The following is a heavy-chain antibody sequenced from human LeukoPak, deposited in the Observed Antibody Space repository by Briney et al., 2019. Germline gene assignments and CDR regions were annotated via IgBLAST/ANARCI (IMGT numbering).Heavy chain of an antibody. Sequence: PSETLSLTCTVSGGSISSSSYYWGWIRQPPGKGLEWIVSIYYSGSTYYNPSLKSRVTISVDTSKNQFSLKLSSVTAADTAVYYCATLGGYRSRVYYYYYYMDVWGKGTTVTVSS. CDR2: IYYSGST. CDR1: GGSISSSSYY. V-gene: IGHV4-39*07. CDR3: ATLGGYRSRVYYYYYYMDV. J-gene: IGHJ6*03. D-gene: IGHD6-13*01.